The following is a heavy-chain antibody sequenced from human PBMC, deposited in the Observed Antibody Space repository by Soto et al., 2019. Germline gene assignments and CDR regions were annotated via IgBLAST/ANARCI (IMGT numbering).Heavy chain of an antibody. CDR2: ITANGASA. CDR1: EFSFSSYA. V-gene: IGHV3-23*01. D-gene: IGHD2-21*02. Sequence: EVQLLESGGGLVQPGESLRLSCTAPEFSFSSYALGWVRLPPGKGLEWVSGITANGASAYNADSVKGRFTVSRDNSRNTLFLQMNSLRAEDTAVYYCAKAKSTAWFLYDSWGQGTLVTVSS. J-gene: IGHJ4*02. CDR3: AKAKSTAWFLYDS.